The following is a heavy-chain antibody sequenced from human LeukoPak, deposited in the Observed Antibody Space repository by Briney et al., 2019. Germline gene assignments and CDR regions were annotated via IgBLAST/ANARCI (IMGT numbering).Heavy chain of an antibody. V-gene: IGHV4-59*08. CDR1: GGSISSHY. CDR2: IYYSGST. J-gene: IGHJ3*02. CDR3: ARQEGEGAAPLGSAFDI. Sequence: SETLSLTCTVSGGSISSHYWIWIRQSPEKGLEWIGYIYYSGSTNYNPSLKSRVTISVDTSKNQFSLKLSSVTAADTAVYYCARQEGEGAAPLGSAFDIWGQGTMVTVSS. D-gene: IGHD2-21*01.